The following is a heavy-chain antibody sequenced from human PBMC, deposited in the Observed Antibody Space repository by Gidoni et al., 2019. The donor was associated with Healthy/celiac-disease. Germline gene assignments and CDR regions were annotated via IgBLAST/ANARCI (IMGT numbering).Heavy chain of an antibody. D-gene: IGHD3-3*01. CDR3: ARDPQSNYDFWSGYYSGGDAFDI. J-gene: IGHJ3*02. V-gene: IGHV3-21*01. CDR1: GFTFSRYS. CDR2: ISSSSSYI. Sequence: DVQLVESGGGLVKPGGSLRLSCAASGFTFSRYSMHWVRQAPGKGLEWVSSISSSSSYIYYADSVKGRFTITRDNAKNSLYLQMNSLRAEDTAVYYGARDPQSNYDFWSGYYSGGDAFDIWGQGTMVTVSS.